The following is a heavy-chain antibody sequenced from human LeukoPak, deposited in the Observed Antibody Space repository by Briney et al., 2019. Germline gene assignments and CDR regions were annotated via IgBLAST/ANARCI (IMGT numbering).Heavy chain of an antibody. CDR1: GFTFRSYA. V-gene: IGHV3-23*01. Sequence: GGSLRLSCAASGFTFRSYAMSWVRQAPGNGLEWVSAIGGSDGKTYYADSVKGRFTISRDNSKNTLYLQMNSLRAEDTAVYYCARGWEDGRHFHIWGQGTMVTVSS. CDR2: IGGSDGKT. D-gene: IGHD1-26*01. CDR3: ARGWEDGRHFHI. J-gene: IGHJ3*02.